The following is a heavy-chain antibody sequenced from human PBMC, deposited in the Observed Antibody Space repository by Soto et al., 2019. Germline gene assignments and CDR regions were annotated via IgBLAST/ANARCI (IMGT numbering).Heavy chain of an antibody. Sequence: QVQLVQSGAEVKKPGASVKVSCKASGYTFTSYYMHWVRQAPGQGLEWMGIINPSGGSTSYAQKFLGRVTMTRDTSTSTVYMELSSLRSEDTAVYYCARDPDIVATIRYYYGMDVWGQGTTVTVSS. CDR3: ARDPDIVATIRYYYGMDV. CDR2: INPSGGST. V-gene: IGHV1-46*01. J-gene: IGHJ6*02. CDR1: GYTFTSYY. D-gene: IGHD5-12*01.